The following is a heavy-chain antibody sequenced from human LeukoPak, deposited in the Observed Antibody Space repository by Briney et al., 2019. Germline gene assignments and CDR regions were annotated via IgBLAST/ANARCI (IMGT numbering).Heavy chain of an antibody. CDR1: GFTFSSYS. V-gene: IGHV3-43*02. J-gene: IGHJ4*02. CDR3: AKSRGWLIDY. CDR2: ISGDGGST. D-gene: IGHD6-19*01. Sequence: PGGSLRLSCAASGFTFSSYSMNWVRQAPGKGLEWVSLISGDGGSTFYADSVKGRFTISRDNSNNSLYLQMNTLRTDDTALYICAKSRGWLIDYWGQGTLVTVSS.